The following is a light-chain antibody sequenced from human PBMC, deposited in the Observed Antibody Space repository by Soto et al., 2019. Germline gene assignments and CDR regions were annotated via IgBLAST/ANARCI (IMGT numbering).Light chain of an antibody. CDR1: GSNIGNHY. CDR2: ADI. J-gene: IGLJ2*01. CDR3: GEWYSSLFVVL. Sequence: QSVLTQTPSVSAAPGQKVTISCSGSGSNIGNHYVSWYQQLPGTAPKLLIYADIQRPSGISDRFSGSKSGTSATLDISGLQTGDEADYYCGEWYSSLFVVLFGGGTKLTVL. V-gene: IGLV1-51*01.